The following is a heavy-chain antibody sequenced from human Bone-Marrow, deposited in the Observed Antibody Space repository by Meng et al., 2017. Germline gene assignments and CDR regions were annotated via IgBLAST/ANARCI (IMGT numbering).Heavy chain of an antibody. Sequence: SVKVSCKASEGTFSSYAISWVRQAPGQGREGMGGSIPIFGTANYAQKFQGRVTITADESTSTAYMELSSLRSEDTAGYYCAREERYDFWSGYYLGLDYYYGMDVWGQGTTVTVSS. CDR1: EGTFSSYA. V-gene: IGHV1-69*13. J-gene: IGHJ6*02. D-gene: IGHD3-3*01. CDR3: AREERYDFWSGYYLGLDYYYGMDV. CDR2: SIPIFGTA.